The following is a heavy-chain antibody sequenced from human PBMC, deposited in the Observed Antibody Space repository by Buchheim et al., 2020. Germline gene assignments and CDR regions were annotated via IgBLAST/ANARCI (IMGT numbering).Heavy chain of an antibody. CDR1: GGSISSGGYY. V-gene: IGHV4-31*03. J-gene: IGHJ2*01. D-gene: IGHD3-3*01. CDR2: IYYSGST. Sequence: QLQLQESGSGLVKPSQTLSLTCTVSGGSISSGGYYWSWIRQHPGKGLEWIGYIYYSGSTYYNPSLKSRVTISVDTSKNQFSLKLSSVTAADTAVYYCARDSGSEWLLYNSYWYFDLWGRGTL. CDR3: ARDSGSEWLLYNSYWYFDL.